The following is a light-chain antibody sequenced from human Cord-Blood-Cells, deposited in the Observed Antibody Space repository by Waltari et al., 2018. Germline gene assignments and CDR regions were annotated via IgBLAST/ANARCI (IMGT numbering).Light chain of an antibody. J-gene: IGLJ1*01. CDR3: SSYAGSNNYV. CDR1: SSDVGGYNY. V-gene: IGLV2-8*01. Sequence: QSALTQPPSASGSPGQSVTISCTGTSSDVGGYNYVYWYHQHPGKAPKLMIYEVSKRPSGVPDRFSGSKSGNTASLTVSGLQAEDEADYYCSSYAGSNNYVFGTGTKVTVL. CDR2: EVS.